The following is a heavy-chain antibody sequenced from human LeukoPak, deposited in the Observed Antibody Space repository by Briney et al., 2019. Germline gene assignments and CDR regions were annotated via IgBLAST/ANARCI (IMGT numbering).Heavy chain of an antibody. Sequence: GGSLRLSCAASGFTFSSYTMHWVRQAPGKGGEWVAVISDDGSNKYYADSVRGGFTISRDNSKNTLYLQINSLRAEDTAVYHCATYSSLNRREFQFWGQGTLLTVSS. V-gene: IGHV3-30-3*01. J-gene: IGHJ1*01. CDR1: GFTFSSYT. CDR2: ISDDGSNK. D-gene: IGHD3-22*01. CDR3: ATYSSLNRREFQF.